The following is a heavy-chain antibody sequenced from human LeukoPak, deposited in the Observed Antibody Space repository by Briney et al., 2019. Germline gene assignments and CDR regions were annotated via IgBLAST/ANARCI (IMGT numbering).Heavy chain of an antibody. V-gene: IGHV3-30*18. CDR1: GFTFSSYG. J-gene: IGHJ4*02. CDR2: ISYDGSNK. CDR3: AKVGTQVYFDY. Sequence: GGSLRLSCAASGFTFSSYGMHWVRQAPGKGLEWVAVISYDGSNKYYADSVKGRFTISRDNSKNTLYLQMNSLRAEDTAVYYCAKVGTQVYFDYWGQGTLVTVPS. D-gene: IGHD1-1*01.